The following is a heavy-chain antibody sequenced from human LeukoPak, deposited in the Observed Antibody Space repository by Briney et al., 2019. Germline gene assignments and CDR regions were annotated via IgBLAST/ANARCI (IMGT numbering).Heavy chain of an antibody. D-gene: IGHD3-10*01. J-gene: IGHJ4*02. Sequence: PGGYLRLYCAASGFTFDDYAMHWVRQAPGKGLEWVSGISWNSGSIGYADSVKGRFTISRDNAKNSLYLQMNSLRAEDTALYYCAKDAHRYYYGSGSFDYWGQGTLVTVSS. CDR1: GFTFDDYA. CDR2: ISWNSGSI. CDR3: AKDAHRYYYGSGSFDY. V-gene: IGHV3-9*01.